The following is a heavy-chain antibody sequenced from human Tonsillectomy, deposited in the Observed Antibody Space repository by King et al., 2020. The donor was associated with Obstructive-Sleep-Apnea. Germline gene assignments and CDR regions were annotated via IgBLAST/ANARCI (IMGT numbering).Heavy chain of an antibody. CDR2: ISGNGGST. J-gene: IGHJ5*02. CDR1: GFTFSRYG. V-gene: IGHV3-23*04. Sequence: VQLVESGGDLVQPGGSLRLSCAASGFTFSRYGMSWVRQAPGKGLEWVSAISGNGGSTFYADSVKGRFTISRENSKNTLYLQMNSLRADDTAVYYCAKNTYYDFWSERNWFDPWGQGTLVTVSS. D-gene: IGHD3-3*01. CDR3: AKNTYYDFWSERNWFDP.